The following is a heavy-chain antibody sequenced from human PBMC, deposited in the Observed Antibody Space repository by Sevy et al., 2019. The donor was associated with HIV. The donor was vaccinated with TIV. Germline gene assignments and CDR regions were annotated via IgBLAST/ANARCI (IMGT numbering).Heavy chain of an antibody. CDR3: ARDTSGYSSGWYPYYHYYGIDV. V-gene: IGHV4-59*01. Sequence: SETLSLTCTVSGDSIIDYYWSWIRQPPGKGLEWIGYIHNRGRYNYNPSLKSRVNISGDVSKNQFSLKLSSVTAADTVVYYCARDTSGYSSGWYPYYHYYGIDVWGQGTTVTVSS. CDR1: GDSIIDYY. D-gene: IGHD6-19*01. J-gene: IGHJ6*02. CDR2: IHNRGRY.